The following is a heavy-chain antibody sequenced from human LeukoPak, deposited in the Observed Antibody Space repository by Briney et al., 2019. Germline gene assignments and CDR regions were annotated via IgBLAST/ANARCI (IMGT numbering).Heavy chain of an antibody. Sequence: GASLRLSCAASGFTFSNYAMHWVRQAPGKGLEWVAIVSHDGRHQYYAESVKGRFTISRDSSKNTVSLQMNSLRAGDSALYYCGRDPSARVTIDFWGQGTLVTVS. V-gene: IGHV3-30*04. D-gene: IGHD5-24*01. CDR1: GFTFSNYA. CDR3: GRDPSARVTIDF. CDR2: VSHDGRHQ. J-gene: IGHJ4*02.